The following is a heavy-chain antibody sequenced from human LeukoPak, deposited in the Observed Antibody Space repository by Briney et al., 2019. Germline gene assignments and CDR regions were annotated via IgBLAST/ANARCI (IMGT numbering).Heavy chain of an antibody. D-gene: IGHD6-19*01. V-gene: IGHV4-34*01. CDR1: GGSFSGYY. Sequence: SETLSLTCAVYGGSFSGYYWSWIRQPPGKGLERIGEINHSGSTNYNPSLKSRVTISVDTSKNQFSLKLSSVTAADTAVYYCASERVAVAGMEGGYWGQGTLVTVSS. J-gene: IGHJ4*02. CDR3: ASERVAVAGMEGGY. CDR2: INHSGST.